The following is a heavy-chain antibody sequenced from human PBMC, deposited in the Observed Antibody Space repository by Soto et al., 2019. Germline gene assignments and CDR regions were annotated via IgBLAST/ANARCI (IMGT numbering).Heavy chain of an antibody. J-gene: IGHJ4*02. CDR1: GGSISSYK. D-gene: IGHD2-15*01. CDR2: MYSSGSS. CDR3: AREWSAFDY. V-gene: IGHV4-59*01. Sequence: QVQLQESGPGLVKPSETLSLTCTVSGGSISSYKWSWIRQSPGKGLEWIAYMYSSGSSDYNPSLKGRVTISMDTSKNQYSLKLNSATAADTAVYYCAREWSAFDYWGQGILVTVSS.